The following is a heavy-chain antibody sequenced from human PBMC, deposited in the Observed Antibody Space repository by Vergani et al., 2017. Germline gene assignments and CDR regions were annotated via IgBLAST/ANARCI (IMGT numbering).Heavy chain of an antibody. CDR3: ARGTPGAQNFNYYGMGV. CDR1: GFTFSSYS. J-gene: IGHJ6*02. D-gene: IGHD5-24*01. Sequence: EVQLVASGGGLVKPGGSLRLSCAASGFTFSSYSMHWVRQAPGKGLEWVSSITSSSSYIYYAASMKGRFTISRDSAKNYLYLQMNSLRAEDTAVYYCARGTPGAQNFNYYGMGVWGQGTTVTVSS. CDR2: ITSSSSYI. V-gene: IGHV3-21*01.